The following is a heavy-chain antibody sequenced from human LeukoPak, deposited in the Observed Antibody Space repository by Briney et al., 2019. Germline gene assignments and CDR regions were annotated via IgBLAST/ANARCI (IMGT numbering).Heavy chain of an antibody. V-gene: IGHV4-34*01. J-gene: IGHJ6*03. CDR3: ACGVPHSYYYMDV. Sequence: SETLSLTCGAFGVSINDYDWSWIRQSPGKGLEWIGEISHTEGTRYNPSLESRVTMSVGTSENQLSLKLIFVTAADTAVYYCACGVPHSYYYMDVSGKATTVAVSS. CDR1: GVSINDYD. CDR2: ISHTEGT. D-gene: IGHD3-10*02.